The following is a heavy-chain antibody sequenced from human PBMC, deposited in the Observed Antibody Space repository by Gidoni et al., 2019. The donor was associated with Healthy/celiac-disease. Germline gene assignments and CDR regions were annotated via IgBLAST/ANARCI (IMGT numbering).Heavy chain of an antibody. Sequence: GRTYFRSRWFNDYAVSVKSRITINPDTSKNQFSLQLNSVTPEDTAVYYCTRVPFRTSGHPGMDVWGQGTTVTVSS. J-gene: IGHJ6*02. V-gene: IGHV6-1*01. D-gene: IGHD1-7*01. CDR3: TRVPFRTSGHPGMDV. CDR2: TYFRSRWFN.